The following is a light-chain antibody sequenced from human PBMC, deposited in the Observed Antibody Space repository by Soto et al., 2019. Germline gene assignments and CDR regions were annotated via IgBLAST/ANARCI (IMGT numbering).Light chain of an antibody. J-gene: IGKJ5*01. CDR1: QSISSY. V-gene: IGKV1-39*01. CDR2: AAS. CDR3: QQSYSTPH. Sequence: DIQMTQSPSSLSASVGDRVTITCRASQSISSYLNWYQQKPGKAPKLLIYAASILQSGVPSRFSGSGSGTDFTLTISSLQPEDFATYYCQQSYSTPHFGQGTRLEIK.